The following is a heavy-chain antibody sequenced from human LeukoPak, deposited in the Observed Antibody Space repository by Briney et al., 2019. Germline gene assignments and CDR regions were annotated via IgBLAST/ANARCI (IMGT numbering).Heavy chain of an antibody. CDR1: GGSISSSSYY. Sequence: PSETLSLTCTVSGGSISSSSYYWGWIRQPPGKGLEWIGSIYYSGSTYYNPSLKSRVTISVDTSKNQFSLKLSSVTAADTAVYYCARDQNIAAPGKNYYYYMDVWGKGTTVAVSS. D-gene: IGHD6-13*01. J-gene: IGHJ6*03. CDR2: IYYSGST. V-gene: IGHV4-39*02. CDR3: ARDQNIAAPGKNYYYYMDV.